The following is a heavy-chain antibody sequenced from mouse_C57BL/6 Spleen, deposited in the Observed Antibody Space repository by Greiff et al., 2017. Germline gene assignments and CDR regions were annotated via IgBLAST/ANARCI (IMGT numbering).Heavy chain of an antibody. Sequence: QVQLQQPGAELVKPGASVKLSCKASGYTFTSYWMHWVKQRPGQGLEWIGMIHPNSGSTTYNGKFKSKATLTVDKSTSTAYRQRSSLTSEDSAVYYCARTTAQAPMDYWGQGTSVTVCS. V-gene: IGHV1-64*01. CDR2: IHPNSGST. CDR3: ARTTAQAPMDY. CDR1: GYTFTSYW. J-gene: IGHJ4*01. D-gene: IGHD3-2*02.